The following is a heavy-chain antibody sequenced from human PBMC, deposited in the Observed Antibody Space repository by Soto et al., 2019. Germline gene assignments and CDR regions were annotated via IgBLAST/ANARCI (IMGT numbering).Heavy chain of an antibody. CDR1: GGSITSSFY. CDR3: RSSSRYSTDV. D-gene: IGHD6-13*01. CDR2: IYGTGNT. J-gene: IGHJ6*02. Sequence: QLQLQESGPGLVKPSETLSLSCTVSGGSITSSFYWGWIRQPPGKGLEWIGSIYGTGNTYYNPSPKGRVTLSADTSKNHFSLNLTSVTAADTAVYYCRSSSRYSTDVWGQGATVTVSS. V-gene: IGHV4-39*01.